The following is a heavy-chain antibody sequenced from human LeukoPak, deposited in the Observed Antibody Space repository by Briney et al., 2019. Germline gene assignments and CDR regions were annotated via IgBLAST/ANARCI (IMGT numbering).Heavy chain of an antibody. CDR3: ARDLYYYGSGSYYTLGY. CDR2: IWYDGSNK. CDR1: GFTFSSYG. D-gene: IGHD3-10*01. Sequence: PGGSLRLSCAASGFTFSSYGMHWVRQALGKGLEWVAVIWYDGSNKYYADSVKGRFTISRDNSKNTLYLQMNSLRAEDTAVYYCARDLYYYGSGSYYTLGYWGQGTLVTVSS. V-gene: IGHV3-33*01. J-gene: IGHJ4*02.